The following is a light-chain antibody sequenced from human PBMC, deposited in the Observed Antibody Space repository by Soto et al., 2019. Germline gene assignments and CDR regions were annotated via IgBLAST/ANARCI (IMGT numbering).Light chain of an antibody. CDR1: NSDVGIYDF. CDR2: EVS. CDR3: ISYTSDDVRYV. Sequence: QSALTQPASVSGTPGQSSTISCTGSNSDVGIYDFVSWYQHHPGRAPKLIVSEVSHRPSGGSNRFSGSKSGNTASLTISGLQSEDEADYYCISYTSDDVRYVFGTGTKVTVL. J-gene: IGLJ1*01. V-gene: IGLV2-14*01.